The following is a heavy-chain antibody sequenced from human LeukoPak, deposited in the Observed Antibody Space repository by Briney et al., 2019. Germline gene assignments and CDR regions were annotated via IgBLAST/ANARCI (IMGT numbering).Heavy chain of an antibody. CDR1: GFTFSDFT. V-gene: IGHV3-21*01. J-gene: IGHJ4*02. CDR2: IGSSSSTYI. Sequence: GGSLRLSCAASGFTFSDFTMHWVRQAPGKGLEWVSCIGSSSSTYIYYADSVRGRFTISRDNAKNSLYLQMNSLRAEDTALYYCARAVPGFDYWGQGTLVTVSS. CDR3: ARAVPGFDY.